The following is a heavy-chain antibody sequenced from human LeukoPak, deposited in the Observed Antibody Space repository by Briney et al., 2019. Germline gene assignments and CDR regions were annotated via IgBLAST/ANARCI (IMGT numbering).Heavy chain of an antibody. V-gene: IGHV4-34*01. CDR1: GGSFSGYY. Sequence: SETLSLTCAVYGGSFSGYYLSWIRQPPGKGLEWIGEINHSGSTNYNPSLKSRVTISVDTSKNRFSLKLSSVTAADTAVYYCARSMVQALYYYYYMDVWGKGTTVTVSS. J-gene: IGHJ6*03. CDR3: ARSMVQALYYYYYMDV. D-gene: IGHD3-10*01. CDR2: INHSGST.